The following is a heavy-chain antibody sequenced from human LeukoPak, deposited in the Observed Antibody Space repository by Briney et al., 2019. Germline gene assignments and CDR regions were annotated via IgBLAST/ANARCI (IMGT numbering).Heavy chain of an antibody. CDR1: GFTFSSYA. Sequence: QAGGSLRLSCAASGFTFSSYAMSWVRQAPGKGLEWVSAISGSGGSTYYADSVKGRFTISRDNSKNTLYLQMNSLRAEDTAVYYCAKATVDTAINPDDYWGQGTLVTVSS. D-gene: IGHD5-18*01. CDR2: ISGSGGST. V-gene: IGHV3-23*01. CDR3: AKATVDTAINPDDY. J-gene: IGHJ4*02.